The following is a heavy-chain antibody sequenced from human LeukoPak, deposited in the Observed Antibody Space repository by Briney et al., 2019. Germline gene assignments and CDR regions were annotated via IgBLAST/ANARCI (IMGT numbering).Heavy chain of an antibody. CDR3: ARDPDTAMVKVFDY. Sequence: GGSLRLSCAASGFTFSSSWMHWVRQAPGKGLVWVSRINSDGSITRYADSVKGRFTISRDNAKSTLYLQMNSLRAEDTAVYYCARDPDTAMVKVFDYWGQGTLVTVSS. D-gene: IGHD5-18*01. CDR2: INSDGSIT. J-gene: IGHJ4*02. CDR1: GFTFSSSW. V-gene: IGHV3-74*01.